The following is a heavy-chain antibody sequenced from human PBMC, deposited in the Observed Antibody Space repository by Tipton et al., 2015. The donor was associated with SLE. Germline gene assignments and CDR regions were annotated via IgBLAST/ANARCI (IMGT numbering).Heavy chain of an antibody. CDR3: ARSGGDCSSASCYDLSFDV. V-gene: IGHV3-74*01. CDR1: GFTFSSYW. Sequence: GSLRLSCAASGFTFSSYWIHWVRQAPGKGLVWVSRINSDGSSTTYADSVKGRFTISRDNTKNTSYLQMNSLRAEDTAVYYCARSGGDCSSASCYDLSFDVWGQVTTVTVSS. J-gene: IGHJ3*01. CDR2: INSDGSST. D-gene: IGHD2-2*01.